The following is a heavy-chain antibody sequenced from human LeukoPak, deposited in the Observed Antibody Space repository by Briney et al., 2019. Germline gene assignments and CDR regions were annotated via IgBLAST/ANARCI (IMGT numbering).Heavy chain of an antibody. J-gene: IGHJ4*02. CDR3: TRDPYFSGGYFDH. V-gene: IGHV3-20*04. Sequence: GGSLRLSCAASGFTFDDYGMSWVRQAPGKGLEWVSGINWNGGSTGYAETVKGRFTISRDNAKNSLYLQMNSLRAEDTALYYCTRDPYFSGGYFDHWGQGTLVTVSS. CDR1: GFTFDDYG. CDR2: INWNGGST. D-gene: IGHD6-19*01.